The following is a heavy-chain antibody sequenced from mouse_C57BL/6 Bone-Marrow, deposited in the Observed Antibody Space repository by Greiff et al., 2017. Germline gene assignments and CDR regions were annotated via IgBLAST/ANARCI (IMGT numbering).Heavy chain of an antibody. CDR3: ADYDYDGGLAY. CDR1: GYTFTSYW. Sequence: QVQLQQPGAELVKPGASVKMSCKASGYTFTSYWITWVKQRPGQGLEWIGEIYPGRGCTNYNEKFKSKATLTVDTSSSTVYMQRSSLTSEDSAVCYCADYDYDGGLAYWGQGTLVTVSA. D-gene: IGHD2-4*01. V-gene: IGHV1-55*01. CDR2: IYPGRGCT. J-gene: IGHJ3*01.